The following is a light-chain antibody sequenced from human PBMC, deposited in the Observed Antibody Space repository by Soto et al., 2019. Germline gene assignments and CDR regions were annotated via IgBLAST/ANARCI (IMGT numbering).Light chain of an antibody. CDR2: GAS. Sequence: EMVMTQSLATLSVSPGEIATLSCRASQNLSRNLAWYQQQPGQAPRLLIYGASTRATGIPARFSGSVSGTDFTLTISRLQSEDFAVYYCQQYDNWPHTFGQGTKLHIK. V-gene: IGKV3-15*01. CDR1: QNLSRN. CDR3: QQYDNWPHT. J-gene: IGKJ2*01.